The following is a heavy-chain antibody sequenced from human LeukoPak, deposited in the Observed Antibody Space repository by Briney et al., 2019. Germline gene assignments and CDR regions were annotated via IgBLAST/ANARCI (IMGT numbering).Heavy chain of an antibody. CDR3: ARSGSLGTFDI. V-gene: IGHV5-51*01. CDR2: IYPGDSDT. CDR1: GYSFTNYW. J-gene: IGHJ3*02. D-gene: IGHD1-26*01. Sequence: GESLEISCKGSGYSFTNYWIGWVRQMPGKGLEWMGIIYPGDSDTRYSPSFQGTVTISADKSISTAYLQWSSLRASETAMYYCARSGSLGTFDIWGQGTLVTVSS.